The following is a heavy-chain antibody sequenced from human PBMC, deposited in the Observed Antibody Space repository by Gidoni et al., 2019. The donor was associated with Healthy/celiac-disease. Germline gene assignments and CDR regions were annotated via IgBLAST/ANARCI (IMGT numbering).Heavy chain of an antibody. Sequence: EVQLLESGGGLVQPGGSLRLSCAASRFTFSSYAMSWVRQAPGTGLEWVSGISGSGGSTVYADSVKGRFTISRDNSQNTLYLQMNSLRAEDTAVYYCAKRRGEEDHSYFDYWGQGTLVTVSS. CDR1: RFTFSSYA. CDR3: AKRRGEEDHSYFDY. D-gene: IGHD2-21*01. J-gene: IGHJ4*02. V-gene: IGHV3-23*01. CDR2: ISGSGGST.